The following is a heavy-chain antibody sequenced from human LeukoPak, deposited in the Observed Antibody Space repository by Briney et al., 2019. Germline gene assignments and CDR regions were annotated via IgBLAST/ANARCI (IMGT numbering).Heavy chain of an antibody. Sequence: PSETLSLTCTVSGGSISSYYWSWIRQPAGKGLEWIGRIYTSGSTNYNPSLKSRVTMSGDTSKNQFSLKLTSVTAADTAVYYCAREVGVRGVIIMPWFDPWGQGTLVTVSS. J-gene: IGHJ5*02. CDR1: GGSISSYY. CDR2: IYTSGST. CDR3: AREVGVRGVIIMPWFDP. D-gene: IGHD3-10*01. V-gene: IGHV4-4*07.